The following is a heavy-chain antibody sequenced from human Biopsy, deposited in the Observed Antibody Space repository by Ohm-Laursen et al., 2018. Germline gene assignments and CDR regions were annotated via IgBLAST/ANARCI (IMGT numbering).Heavy chain of an antibody. D-gene: IGHD3-22*01. V-gene: IGHV4-4*07. CDR1: GASISDYY. Sequence: GTLSLTCAVSGASISDYYCVWIRQPAGQGLEWIGLIFTSGSTTYNPSLRSRVTMSVDTSKNQFTLNLGSVTAADTAMYYCAKGYTDYSDSSGFSYYFRYWGQGALVTVSS. J-gene: IGHJ4*02. CDR2: IFTSGST. CDR3: AKGYTDYSDSSGFSYYFRY.